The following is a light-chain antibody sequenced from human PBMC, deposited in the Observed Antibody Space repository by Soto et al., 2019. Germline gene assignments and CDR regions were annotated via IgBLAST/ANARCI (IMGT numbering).Light chain of an antibody. J-gene: IGLJ3*02. CDR1: SSDIGDYDY. CDR2: SVT. CDR3: CSYAGTSTPSWV. V-gene: IGLV2-11*01. Sequence: QSALTQPRSVSVSPGQSVTISCTGASSDIGDYDYVSWYQQHPGRAPKLIIYSVTKRPSGVPDRFSGSKSGNTASLTISGLQAEDESDECCCSYAGTSTPSWVFGGGTKLTVL.